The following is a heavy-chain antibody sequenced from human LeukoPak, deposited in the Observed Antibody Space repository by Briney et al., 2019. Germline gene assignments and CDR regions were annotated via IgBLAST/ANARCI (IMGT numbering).Heavy chain of an antibody. CDR1: GYTFTSYD. Sequence: ASVKGSCKASGYTFTSYDIKWVRQATGQGLEWMGWMNPNSGNTGYAQKFQGRVTMTRNTSISTAYMELSSLRSEDTAVYYCARGSLHCSSTSCYLGIYYYGMDVWGQGTTVTVSS. J-gene: IGHJ6*02. V-gene: IGHV1-8*01. D-gene: IGHD2-2*01. CDR3: ARGSLHCSSTSCYLGIYYYGMDV. CDR2: MNPNSGNT.